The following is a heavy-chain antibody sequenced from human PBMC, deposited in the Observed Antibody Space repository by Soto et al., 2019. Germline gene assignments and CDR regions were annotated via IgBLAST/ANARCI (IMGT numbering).Heavy chain of an antibody. CDR1: GFIFSSYA. J-gene: IGHJ4*02. V-gene: IGHV3-23*01. Sequence: EVQLLESGGGLVQPGGSLRLSCAASGFIFSSYAMNWVCQAPGKGLEWVAGISGSGVNTYYADSVRGRFTISRDNSKNTLYLQMNSLRDEDTAVYYCAKARSGNYQYYIDYWGQGTLVTVSS. D-gene: IGHD3-22*01. CDR3: AKARSGNYQYYIDY. CDR2: ISGSGVNT.